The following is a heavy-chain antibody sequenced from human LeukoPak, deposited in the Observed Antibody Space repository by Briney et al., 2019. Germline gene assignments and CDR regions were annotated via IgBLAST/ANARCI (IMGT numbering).Heavy chain of an antibody. Sequence: GGSLRLSCAASGFTFSDYYMSWIRQAPGKGLEWISYISTSGSTIYYADSVKGRFIISRDNAKNSLYLQMNRLRAEDTAVYYCATSEGGGVRFGEFWGQGTLVTVSS. V-gene: IGHV3-11*01. CDR1: GFTFSDYY. J-gene: IGHJ4*02. CDR3: ATSEGGGVRFGEF. D-gene: IGHD3-10*01. CDR2: ISTSGSTI.